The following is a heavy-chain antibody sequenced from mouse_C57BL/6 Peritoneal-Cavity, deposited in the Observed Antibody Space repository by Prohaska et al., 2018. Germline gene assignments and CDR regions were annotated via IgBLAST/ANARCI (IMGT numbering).Heavy chain of an antibody. V-gene: IGHV3-8*01. CDR2: ISYSGST. CDR3: ARGGNSFDY. J-gene: IGHJ2*01. Sequence: EYMGYISYSGSTYYNPSLKSRISITRDTSKNQYYLQLNSVTTEDTATYYCARGGNSFDYWGQGTTLTVSS.